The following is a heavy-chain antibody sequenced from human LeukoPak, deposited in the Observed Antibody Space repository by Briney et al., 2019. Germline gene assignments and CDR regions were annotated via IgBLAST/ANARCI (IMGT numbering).Heavy chain of an antibody. J-gene: IGHJ5*02. CDR1: GGSISNTNW. V-gene: IGHV4-4*02. D-gene: IGHD2-15*01. Sequence: PSETLSLTCGVSGGSISNTNWWSWVRQPPGMGLEWIGVINHSGSTIYNPSLKSRVTILLDTSKNQFSLKLTSVTAADTAVYFCATEPGYCSGGRCYGGWFDPWGQGTLVTVSS. CDR2: INHSGST. CDR3: ATEPGYCSGGRCYGGWFDP.